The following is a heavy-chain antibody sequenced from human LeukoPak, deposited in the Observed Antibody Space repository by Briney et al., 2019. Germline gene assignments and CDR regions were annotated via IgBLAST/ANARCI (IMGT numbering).Heavy chain of an antibody. CDR3: AKAPVTSCRGAYCYPFDS. D-gene: IGHD2-21*01. V-gene: IGHV3-23*01. J-gene: IGHJ4*02. CDR2: IPRNGGST. Sequence: PGGSLRLSCAASGFTFSSYAMSWVRQAPGKGLEWVSSIPRNGGSTYYADSVKGRFTISRDNSKNTLYVQMNSLRVDDTAVYFCAKAPVTSCRGAYCYPFDSWGQGTLVTVSS. CDR1: GFTFSSYA.